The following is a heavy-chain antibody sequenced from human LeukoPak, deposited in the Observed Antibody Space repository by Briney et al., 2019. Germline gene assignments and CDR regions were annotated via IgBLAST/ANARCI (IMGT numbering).Heavy chain of an antibody. D-gene: IGHD6-13*01. J-gene: IGHJ4*02. V-gene: IGHV4-4*07. CDR3: ATCQDTSSGGVAYFDY. CDR1: GGSISSFY. Sequence: PSETLSLTCTVSGGSISSFYWSWIRQPAGKGLEWIGRIYTSGSTNYSPSLKSRVTISVDKSKNQFSLKLSSVTAADTAVYYCATCQDTSSGGVAYFDYWGQGTLVTVSS. CDR2: IYTSGST.